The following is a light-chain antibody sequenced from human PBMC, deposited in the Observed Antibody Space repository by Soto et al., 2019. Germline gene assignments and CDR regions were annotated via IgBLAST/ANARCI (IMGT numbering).Light chain of an antibody. Sequence: DIQMTQSPSTLSASVGDRVTITCRASQSISPWLAWYQQKPGKAPKILIYTASSLESGVPSRFRFSDSGTEFTLTLSSLQPDDFSTYYCQQYKTYSRTFGQGSKLEIK. CDR2: TAS. V-gene: IGKV1-5*03. CDR3: QQYKTYSRT. CDR1: QSISPW. J-gene: IGKJ2*01.